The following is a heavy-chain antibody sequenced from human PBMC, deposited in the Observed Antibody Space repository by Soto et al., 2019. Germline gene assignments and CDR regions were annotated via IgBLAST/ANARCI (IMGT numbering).Heavy chain of an antibody. D-gene: IGHD6-19*01. CDR3: ARPWGSGWCYTWFDS. J-gene: IGHJ5*01. V-gene: IGHV1-8*01. CDR2: MIPNSGNT. CDR1: GYTFTTYD. Sequence: ASVKVSCKASGYTFTTYDIHWVRQAAGQGLEWMGWMIPNSGNTGYAQKFHGRVTMTRNTSISTAYLELTSLKSEDTAVYYCARPWGSGWCYTWFDSWGQGTLVTVSS.